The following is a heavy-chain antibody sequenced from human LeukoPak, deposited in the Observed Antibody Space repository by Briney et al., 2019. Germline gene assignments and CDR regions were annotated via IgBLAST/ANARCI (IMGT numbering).Heavy chain of an antibody. CDR3: ATYSDFWSGYSRYYYMDV. D-gene: IGHD3/OR15-3a*01. CDR1: GYTFTELS. V-gene: IGHV1-24*01. Sequence: ASVKVSCRVSGYTFTELSMHWVRQAPGKGLEWMGGFDPEDGETIYAQKCQGRVTMTEDTSTDTAYMELSSLRSEDTAVYYCATYSDFWSGYSRYYYMDVWGKGTTVTVSS. J-gene: IGHJ6*03. CDR2: FDPEDGET.